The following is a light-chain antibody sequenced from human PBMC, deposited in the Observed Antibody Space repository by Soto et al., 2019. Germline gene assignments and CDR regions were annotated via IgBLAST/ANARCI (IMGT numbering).Light chain of an antibody. J-gene: IGKJ2*01. Sequence: TGMTHSSQTMPASPGERFSLSCRASQSVNSDLAWYQQTPGQAPRPLIYDASTRAAGVPARFSGSGSGTEFTLTISSLQSEDFALHYCQQYTPFLLSTFSHGAKVDI. CDR1: QSVNSD. CDR2: DAS. CDR3: QQYTPFLLST. V-gene: IGKV3-15*01.